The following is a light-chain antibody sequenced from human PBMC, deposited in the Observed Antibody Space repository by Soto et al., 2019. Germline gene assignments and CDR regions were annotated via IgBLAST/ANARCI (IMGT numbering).Light chain of an antibody. Sequence: QSVLTQPASVSGSPGQSITISCSGTSDDVGGYNYVAWYQQYPGKAPKLMISEVTDRPSGVSNRFSGSKSGNTASLTIYGLQAEDEADFYCSSYTRSSSYVLGTGTKVTVL. V-gene: IGLV2-14*01. CDR2: EVT. J-gene: IGLJ1*01. CDR3: SSYTRSSSYV. CDR1: SDDVGGYNY.